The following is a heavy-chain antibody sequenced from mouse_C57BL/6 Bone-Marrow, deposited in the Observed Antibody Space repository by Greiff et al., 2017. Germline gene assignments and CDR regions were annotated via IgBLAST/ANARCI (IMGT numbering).Heavy chain of an antibody. J-gene: IGHJ4*01. V-gene: IGHV10-3*01. Sequence: EAGGGLVQPKGSLKLSCAASGFTFNTYAMHWVRQAPGKGLEWVARIRSKRSNYATYYADSVKDRFTISRDDSQSMLYLQMNNLKTEETAMYYCVRELRGGAMDYWGQGTSVTVSS. CDR2: IRSKRSNYAT. CDR3: VRELRGGAMDY. D-gene: IGHD1-1*01. CDR1: GFTFNTYA.